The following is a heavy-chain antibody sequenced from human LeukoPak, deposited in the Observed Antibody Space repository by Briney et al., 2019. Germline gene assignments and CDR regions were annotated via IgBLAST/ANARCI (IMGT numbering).Heavy chain of an antibody. V-gene: IGHV4-31*03. D-gene: IGHD5-18*01. J-gene: IGHJ6*02. CDR3: ARGRIQLWSGYYYGMDV. CDR1: GGSISSGGYY. Sequence: SETLSLTCTVSGGSISSGGYYWSWIRQHPGKGLEWIGYIYYSGSTYYNPSLKSRVTISVDTSKNQFSLKLSSVTAADTAVYYCARGRIQLWSGYYYGMDVWGQGTTVTVSS. CDR2: IYYSGST.